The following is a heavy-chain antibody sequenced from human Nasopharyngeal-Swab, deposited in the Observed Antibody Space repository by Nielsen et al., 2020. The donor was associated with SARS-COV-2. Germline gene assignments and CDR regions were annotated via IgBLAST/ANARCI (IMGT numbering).Heavy chain of an antibody. CDR2: IWYDGSYK. CDR3: ARDRVGWLQLSPDAFDI. J-gene: IGHJ3*02. D-gene: IGHD5-24*01. Sequence: GGSLRLSCTVSGFNFSSYCLDWGRPAPGKGLGWVAVIWYDGSYKYYGDSVKGRFTISRDNSKNTLYLEMNNLRVEGTAVYYCARDRVGWLQLSPDAFDIWGQGTMVTVSS. V-gene: IGHV3-33*01. CDR1: GFNFSSYC.